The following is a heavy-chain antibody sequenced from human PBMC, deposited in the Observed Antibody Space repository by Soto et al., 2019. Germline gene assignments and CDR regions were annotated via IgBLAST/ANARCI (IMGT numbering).Heavy chain of an antibody. CDR1: GFTFSSYN. V-gene: IGHV3-21*02. Sequence: EVQLVESAGGLVKPGGSLRLSCTASGFTFSSYNMNWVRQAPGKGLEWVSSISSSSNYIYYADSMKGRFTISRDNAKNSLYLQMNSLRAEDTAVYYCARENAYGDPNSFDYWGQGTLVTVSS. J-gene: IGHJ4*02. D-gene: IGHD4-17*01. CDR2: ISSSSNYI. CDR3: ARENAYGDPNSFDY.